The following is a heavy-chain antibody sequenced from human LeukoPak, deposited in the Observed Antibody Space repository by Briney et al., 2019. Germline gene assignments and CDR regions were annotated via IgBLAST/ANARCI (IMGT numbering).Heavy chain of an antibody. D-gene: IGHD3-22*01. CDR3: AKTRSAYYYDSFYYFDY. J-gene: IGHJ4*02. Sequence: GGSLRLSCAASGVTFSSYAMSWVRQAPGKGLEWVSAISGSGGSTYYADSVKGRFTISRDNSKNTLYLQMNSLRAEDTAVYYCAKTRSAYYYDSFYYFDYWGQGTLVTVSS. V-gene: IGHV3-23*01. CDR2: ISGSGGST. CDR1: GVTFSSYA.